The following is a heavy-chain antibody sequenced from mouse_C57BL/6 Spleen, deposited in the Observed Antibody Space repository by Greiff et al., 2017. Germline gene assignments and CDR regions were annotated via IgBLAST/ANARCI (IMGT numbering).Heavy chain of an antibody. CDR1: GFTFSSYA. CDR3: TRGLTTVVAPGFAY. D-gene: IGHD1-1*01. Sequence: EVQLVESGEGLVKPGGSLKLSCAASGFTFSSYAMSWVRQTPEKRLEWVAYISSGGDYIYYADTVKGRFTISRDNARNTLYLQMSSLKSEDTAMYYCTRGLTTVVAPGFAYWGQGTLVTVSA. J-gene: IGHJ3*01. CDR2: ISSGGDYI. V-gene: IGHV5-9-1*02.